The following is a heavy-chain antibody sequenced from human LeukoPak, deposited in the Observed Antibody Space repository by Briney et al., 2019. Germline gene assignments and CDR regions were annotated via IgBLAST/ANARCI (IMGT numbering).Heavy chain of an antibody. CDR2: IYTSGST. J-gene: IGHJ5*02. Sequence: PSETLSLTCTVSGGSISSYYWSWIRQPAGKGLEWIGRIYTSGSTNYNPSLKSRVTMSVDTSKNQFSLKLSSVTAADTAVYYCARRLKQWLVRGCFDPWGQGTLVTVSS. V-gene: IGHV4-4*07. CDR1: GGSISSYY. CDR3: ARRLKQWLVRGCFDP. D-gene: IGHD6-19*01.